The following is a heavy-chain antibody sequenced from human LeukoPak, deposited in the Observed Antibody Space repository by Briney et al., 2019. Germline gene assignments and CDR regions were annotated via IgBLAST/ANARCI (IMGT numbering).Heavy chain of an antibody. D-gene: IGHD3-9*01. Sequence: GGSLRLSCAASGFTFSSYAMSWVRQAPGKGREWVSAISGSGGSTYYADSVKGRFTISRDNSKNTLYLQMNSLRAEDTAVYYCAKGYDILTGCDYWGQGTLVTVSS. J-gene: IGHJ4*02. V-gene: IGHV3-23*01. CDR1: GFTFSSYA. CDR2: ISGSGGST. CDR3: AKGYDILTGCDY.